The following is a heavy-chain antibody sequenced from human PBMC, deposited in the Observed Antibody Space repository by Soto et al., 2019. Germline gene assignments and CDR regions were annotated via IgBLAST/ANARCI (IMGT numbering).Heavy chain of an antibody. J-gene: IGHJ6*03. CDR2: IYWDDDK. V-gene: IGHV2-5*02. Sequence: SGPTLVNPTQTLTLTCTFSGFSLSTSEVGVGWIRQPPGKALEWLALIYWDDDKRYSPSLKSRLTNTKDTSKNQVVLTMTNMDPVDTATFCCAHNARYFDWSVYYYYMDVWGKGTTVTVSS. CDR1: GFSLSTSEVG. CDR3: AHNARYFDWSVYYYYMDV. D-gene: IGHD3-9*01.